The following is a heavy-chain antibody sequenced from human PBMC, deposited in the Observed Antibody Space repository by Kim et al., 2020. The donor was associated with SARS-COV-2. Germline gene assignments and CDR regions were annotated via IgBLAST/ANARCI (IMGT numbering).Heavy chain of an antibody. J-gene: IGHJ4*02. CDR2: ISGSGGST. Sequence: GGSLRLSCAASGFTFSSYAMSWVRQAPGKGLEWVSAISGSGGSTYYADSVKGRFTISRDNSKNTLYLQMNSLRAEDTAVYYCAKDERSSWRQSNYFDYWGQGTLVTVSS. CDR1: GFTFSSYA. D-gene: IGHD6-13*01. CDR3: AKDERSSWRQSNYFDY. V-gene: IGHV3-23*01.